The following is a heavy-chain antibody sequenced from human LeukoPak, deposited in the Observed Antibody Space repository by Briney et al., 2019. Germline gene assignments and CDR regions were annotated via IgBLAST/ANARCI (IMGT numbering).Heavy chain of an antibody. D-gene: IGHD3-22*01. V-gene: IGHV4-38-2*02. CDR2: IYHSGST. Sequence: SETLSLTXTVSGYSISSGYYWGWIRQPPGKRLEWIGSIYHSGSTYYNPSLKSRVTISVDTSKNQFSLKLSSVTAADTAVYYCARGQRVVIDYWGQGTLVTVSS. J-gene: IGHJ4*02. CDR3: ARGQRVVIDY. CDR1: GYSISSGYY.